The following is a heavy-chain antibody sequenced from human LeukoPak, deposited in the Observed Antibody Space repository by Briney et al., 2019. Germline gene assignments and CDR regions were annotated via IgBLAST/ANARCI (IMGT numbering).Heavy chain of an antibody. V-gene: IGHV3-23*01. CDR3: ARASCFSPFCGYFDI. D-gene: IGHD3-22*01. CDR2: ITGTSTST. CDR1: EGTFINYA. J-gene: IGHJ3*02. Sequence: GGSLRLSCAASEGTFINYAMSWVRQAAGRGLEWVSAITGTSTSTNDAHSVKGRFTSSKDNSKNTLYLQMNSLRAEDTAVYSCARASCFSPFCGYFDIWGQGTMVTVSS.